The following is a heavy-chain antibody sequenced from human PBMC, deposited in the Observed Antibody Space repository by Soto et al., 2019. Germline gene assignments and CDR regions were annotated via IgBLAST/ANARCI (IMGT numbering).Heavy chain of an antibody. Sequence: LRLSCAASGFTFNIYGMHWVRQAPDKGLEWVALISYDGSNQYYADSVKGRFTISRDNSKNTLFLQMNRLRADDTAVYYCAKDQASGQGSFDSWGQGTLVTVSS. J-gene: IGHJ4*02. V-gene: IGHV3-30*18. CDR2: ISYDGSNQ. CDR3: AKDQASGQGSFDS. CDR1: GFTFNIYG.